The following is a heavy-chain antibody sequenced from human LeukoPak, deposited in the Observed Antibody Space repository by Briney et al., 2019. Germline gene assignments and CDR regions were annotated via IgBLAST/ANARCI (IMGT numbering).Heavy chain of an antibody. CDR1: GFTFSSYW. J-gene: IGHJ4*02. CDR3: ARDESGYSSGLNY. V-gene: IGHV3-7*01. D-gene: IGHD6-19*01. CDR2: IKQDGSEK. Sequence: GGSLRLSCAASGFTFSSYWMSWVRQAPGKGLEWVANIKQDGSEKYYVDSVKGRFTISRDNAKNSLYLQMNSLRAEDTAVYYCARDESGYSSGLNYWGQGTLVTVSS.